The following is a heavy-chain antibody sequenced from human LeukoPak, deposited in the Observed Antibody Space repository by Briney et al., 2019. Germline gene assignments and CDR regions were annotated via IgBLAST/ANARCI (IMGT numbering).Heavy chain of an antibody. CDR2: IYSGGTT. J-gene: IGHJ4*02. CDR3: ARAPTVTTIFDS. V-gene: IGHV3-66*01. CDR1: GFTVSSNY. D-gene: IGHD4-17*01. Sequence: QPGGSLRLSCAASGFTVSSNYMSWVRQAPGKGLEWVSIIYSGGTTYYADSVKGRFTISRDNSKNTLYLQMNSLRTEDTAMYYCARAPTVTTIFDSWGQGTLITVSS.